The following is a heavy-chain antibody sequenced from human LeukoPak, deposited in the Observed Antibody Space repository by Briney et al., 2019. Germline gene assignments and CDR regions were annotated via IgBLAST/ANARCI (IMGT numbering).Heavy chain of an antibody. CDR3: ATRLRNHFDY. CDR1: GFTFSDSY. J-gene: IGHJ4*02. V-gene: IGHV3-11*03. Sequence: GGSLRLSCAASGFTFSDSYMNWIRQAPGKGLEWVSYISSSSSYTNYADSVKGRFTISRDNAKNSLYLQMNSLRADDTAVYFCATRLRNHFDYWGQGTQVTVSS. D-gene: IGHD5-12*01. CDR2: ISSSSSYT.